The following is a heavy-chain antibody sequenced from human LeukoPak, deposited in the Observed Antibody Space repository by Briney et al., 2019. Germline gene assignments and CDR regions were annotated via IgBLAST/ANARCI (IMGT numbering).Heavy chain of an antibody. Sequence: SETLSLTCTGSGGSISSYYWSWIRQPPGKGVEGIGYIYTSGSNNYNPSLKSGVTISVDTSKNQFSLKLSSVTAADTAVYYCARQGYSRARISFFALWGQGTLVTVSS. J-gene: IGHJ5*02. V-gene: IGHV4-4*09. CDR3: ARQGYSRARISFFAL. CDR1: GGSISSYY. D-gene: IGHD6-13*01. CDR2: IYTSGSN.